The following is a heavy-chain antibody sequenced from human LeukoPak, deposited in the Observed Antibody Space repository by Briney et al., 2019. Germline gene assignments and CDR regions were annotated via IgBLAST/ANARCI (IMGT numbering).Heavy chain of an antibody. D-gene: IGHD3-22*01. CDR2: ISAYNGNT. J-gene: IGHJ5*02. Sequence: ASVKVSCKASGYTFTSYGISWVRQAPGQGLEWIGWISAYNGNTNYAQKLQGRVTMTTDTSTSTAYMELRSLRSDDTAVYYCARSTPNYYDSSGYLFDPWGQGTLVTVSS. CDR3: ARSTPNYYDSSGYLFDP. V-gene: IGHV1-18*01. CDR1: GYTFTSYG.